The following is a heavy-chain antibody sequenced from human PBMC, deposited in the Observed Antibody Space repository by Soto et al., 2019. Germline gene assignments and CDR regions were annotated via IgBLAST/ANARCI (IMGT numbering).Heavy chain of an antibody. V-gene: IGHV1-2*02. D-gene: IGHD2-21*01. CDR1: GYTFVDHY. CDR3: ARVVDVRPATYSGMDV. Sequence: ASVKVSCKTSGYTFVDHYLYWVRQAPGQGLEWMGWINPRNGDKKYAQKFQGRVTMIRDTIITTAYLELSGLTSDDTAIYYCARVVDVRPATYSGMDVWGPGTRVTVSS. CDR2: INPRNGDK. J-gene: IGHJ6*02.